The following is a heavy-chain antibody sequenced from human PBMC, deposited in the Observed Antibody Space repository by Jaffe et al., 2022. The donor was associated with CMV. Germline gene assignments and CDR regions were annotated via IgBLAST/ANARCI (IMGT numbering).Heavy chain of an antibody. CDR3: AKAGSYYYGSGSYPLLVY. V-gene: IGHV3-23*01. CDR1: GFTFSSYA. J-gene: IGHJ4*02. Sequence: EVQLLESGGGLVQPGGSLRLSCAASGFTFSSYAMSWVRQAPGKGLEWVSAISGSGGSTYYADSVKGRFTISRDNSKNTLYLQMNSLRAEDTAVYYCAKAGSYYYGSGSYPLLVYWGQGTLVTVSS. CDR2: ISGSGGST. D-gene: IGHD3-10*01.